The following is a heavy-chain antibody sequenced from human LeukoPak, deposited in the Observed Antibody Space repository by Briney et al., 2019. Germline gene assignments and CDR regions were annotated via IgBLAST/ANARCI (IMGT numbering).Heavy chain of an antibody. CDR3: AKPRIAAAGAVRYYFDY. J-gene: IGHJ4*02. V-gene: IGHV3-23*01. CDR2: ISGSAGST. CDR1: GFSFSTYG. Sequence: QTGGSLRLSCAASGFSFSTYGMSWVRQAPGKGLEWVSAISGSAGSTYYADSVKGRFTISRDNSKNTLYMQMNSLRAEDTAVYYCAKPRIAAAGAVRYYFDYWGQGTLVTVSS. D-gene: IGHD6-13*01.